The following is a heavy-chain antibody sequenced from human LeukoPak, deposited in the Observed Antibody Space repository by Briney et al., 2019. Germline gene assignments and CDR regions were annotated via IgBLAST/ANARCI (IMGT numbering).Heavy chain of an antibody. V-gene: IGHV4-59*13. Sequence: SETLSLTCTLSGDSIDSYFWTWIRQPRGKRPEWIGYMYTSGPANYNPSLKGRISISGDTSTNVFSLNVMSVTAADTEIYYCAALTYTTAWREYWGQGTLVTV. CDR1: GDSIDSYF. J-gene: IGHJ4*02. CDR3: AALTYTTAWREY. CDR2: MYTSGPA. D-gene: IGHD3-16*01.